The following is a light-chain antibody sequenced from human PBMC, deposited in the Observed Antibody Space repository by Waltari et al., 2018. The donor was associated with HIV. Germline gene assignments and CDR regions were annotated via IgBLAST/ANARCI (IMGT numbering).Light chain of an antibody. CDR2: NGN. V-gene: IGLV3-19*01. CDR1: SLRTYY. J-gene: IGLJ1*01. Sequence: SSDLTQDPAVSVALGQTVRITCQGDSLRTYYAAWYRQKPAQAPILVIFNGNIRPSGMPDRFSGSAAGNTASLTIAGALAEDEADYYRGSRERTGSSYVFGPGNEVTV. CDR3: GSRERTGSSYV.